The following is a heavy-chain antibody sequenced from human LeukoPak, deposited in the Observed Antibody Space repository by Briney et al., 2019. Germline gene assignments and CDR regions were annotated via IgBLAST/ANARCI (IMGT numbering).Heavy chain of an antibody. J-gene: IGHJ4*02. Sequence: SETLSLTCDVSGGSVTSTNWWTWFRQPPGKGLEWIGEAHLDGRTNYNPSLKSRLVMSADLPENHISLKLPSVTAADTAVYYCAREGGFYRPLDYSGQGTLVTVSS. V-gene: IGHV4-4*02. CDR2: AHLDGRT. CDR3: AREGGFYRPLDY. CDR1: GGSVTSTNW. D-gene: IGHD6-25*01.